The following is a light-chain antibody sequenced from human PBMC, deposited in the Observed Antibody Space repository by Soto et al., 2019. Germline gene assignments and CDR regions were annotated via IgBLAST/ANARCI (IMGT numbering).Light chain of an antibody. J-gene: IGLJ2*01. CDR2: SNN. Sequence: QSVLTQPPSASGTPGQRVTISCSGSSSNIGSNTVNWYQQLPGTAPKLLIYSNNQRPSGVPDRFSGSKSGTSASLAISGLQSEDDADYYCAAWDDSLKGPVFGGGTQLTVL. CDR3: AAWDDSLKGPV. CDR1: SSNIGSNT. V-gene: IGLV1-44*01.